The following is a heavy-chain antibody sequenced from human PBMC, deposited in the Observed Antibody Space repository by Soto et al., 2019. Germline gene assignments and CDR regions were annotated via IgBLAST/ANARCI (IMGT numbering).Heavy chain of an antibody. V-gene: IGHV1-18*01. Sequence: QVQLVQSGAEVKKPGASVKVSCKASGYTFTSYGISWVRQAPGQGLEWMGWISAYNGNTNYAQKLQGRVTMTTDTSTSTAYMELRSLRSDDTAVYYCAREAGITMVRGVIVSSYYFDYWGQGTLVTVSS. CDR1: GYTFTSYG. J-gene: IGHJ4*02. D-gene: IGHD3-10*01. CDR3: AREAGITMVRGVIVSSYYFDY. CDR2: ISAYNGNT.